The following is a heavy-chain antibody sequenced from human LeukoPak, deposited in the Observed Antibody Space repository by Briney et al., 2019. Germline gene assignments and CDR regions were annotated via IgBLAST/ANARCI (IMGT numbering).Heavy chain of an antibody. Sequence: GRSLRLSCAAPGFTFSSYAMHWVRQAPGKGLEWVAVISYDGSNKYYADSVKGRFTISRDNSKSTLYLQMNSLRAEDTAVYYCARDPIGYYYGMDVWGQGTTVTVSS. J-gene: IGHJ6*02. V-gene: IGHV3-30-3*01. CDR2: ISYDGSNK. CDR1: GFTFSSYA. D-gene: IGHD2/OR15-2a*01. CDR3: ARDPIGYYYGMDV.